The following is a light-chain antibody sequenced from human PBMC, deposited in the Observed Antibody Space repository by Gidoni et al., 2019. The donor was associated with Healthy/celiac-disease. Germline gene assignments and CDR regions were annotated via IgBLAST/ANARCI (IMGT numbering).Light chain of an antibody. CDR3: QQYYSTPNT. CDR2: WAS. V-gene: IGKV4-1*01. J-gene: IGKJ5*01. Sequence: DIVMTQSPDSLAVSLGARATINCKSSQSVIYSSNNKNYLAWFQQKPGQPPKLLIYWASTRESGVPDRFSGSGSGTDFTLTISSLQAEDVAVYYCQQYYSTPNTFGQGTRLEIK. CDR1: QSVIYSSNNKNY.